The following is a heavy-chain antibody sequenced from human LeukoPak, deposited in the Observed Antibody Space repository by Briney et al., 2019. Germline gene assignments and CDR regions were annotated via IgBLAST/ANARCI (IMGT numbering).Heavy chain of an antibody. CDR1: GFTFSSYS. CDR2: ISSSSSTI. Sequence: PGGSLRLSCAASGFTFSSYSMNWVRQAPGKGLEWVSYISSSSSTIYYADSVKGRFTISRDNAKNSLYLQMNSLRAEDTAVYYCAPDVGSHAGYFDYWGQGTLVTVSS. V-gene: IGHV3-48*01. J-gene: IGHJ4*02. CDR3: APDVGSHAGYFDY. D-gene: IGHD1-26*01.